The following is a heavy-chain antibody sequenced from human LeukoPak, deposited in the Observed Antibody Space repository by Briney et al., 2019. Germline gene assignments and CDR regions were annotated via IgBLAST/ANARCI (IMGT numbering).Heavy chain of an antibody. CDR2: ITGSGGNT. J-gene: IGHJ5*02. CDR3: AREWEWELPNVEGMGVGDNWFDP. D-gene: IGHD1-26*01. Sequence: PGASLRLSCAASGFTFSNYAMSWVRQAPGKGLEWVSAITGSGGNTYYADSVKGRFTISRDNSKNTVFLQMNSLRAEDTAVYYCAREWEWELPNVEGMGVGDNWFDPWGQGTLVTVSS. CDR1: GFTFSNYA. V-gene: IGHV3-23*01.